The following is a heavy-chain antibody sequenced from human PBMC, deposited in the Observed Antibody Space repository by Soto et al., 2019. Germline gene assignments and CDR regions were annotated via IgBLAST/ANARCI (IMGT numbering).Heavy chain of an antibody. CDR1: GYTFKSYD. CDR3: AQKGYSGNFAMDV. V-gene: IGHV1-18*04. CDR2: ISGHNGKA. Sequence: QVQLVQSGAEVKEPGASVTVSCKASGYTFKSYDVMWVRKAPGQGLEWMGWISGHNGKADYAENFQGRVIMTTDTTTATASMDLRGLRSDYTAVYYCAQKGYSGNFAMDVWGQGTTVTVSS. D-gene: IGHD1-26*01. J-gene: IGHJ6*02.